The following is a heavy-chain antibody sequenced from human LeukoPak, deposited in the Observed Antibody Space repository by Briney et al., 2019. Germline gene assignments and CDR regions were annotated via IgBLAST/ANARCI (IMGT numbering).Heavy chain of an antibody. CDR3: ARDGFGYSSGWYSTDY. J-gene: IGHJ4*02. CDR1: GFTFSSYS. V-gene: IGHV3-21*01. D-gene: IGHD6-19*01. CDR2: ISSSSSYI. Sequence: GGSLRLSCAASGFTFSSYSMSWVRQAPGKGLEWVSSISSSSSYIYYADSVKGRFTISRDNAKNSLYLQMNSLRAEDTAVYYCARDGFGYSSGWYSTDYWGQGTLVTVSS.